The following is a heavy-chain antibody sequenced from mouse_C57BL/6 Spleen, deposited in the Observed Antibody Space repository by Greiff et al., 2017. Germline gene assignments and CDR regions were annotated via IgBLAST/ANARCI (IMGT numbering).Heavy chain of an antibody. Sequence: LVESGAELVRPGASVTLSCKASGYTFTDYEMHWVKQTPVHGLEWIGAIDPETGGTAYNQKFKGKAILTADKSSSTAYMELRSLTSEDSAVYYCTRPFITTVVAPYYAMDYWGQGTSVTVSS. CDR3: TRPFITTVVAPYYAMDY. D-gene: IGHD1-1*01. CDR1: GYTFTDYE. CDR2: IDPETGGT. J-gene: IGHJ4*01. V-gene: IGHV1-15*01.